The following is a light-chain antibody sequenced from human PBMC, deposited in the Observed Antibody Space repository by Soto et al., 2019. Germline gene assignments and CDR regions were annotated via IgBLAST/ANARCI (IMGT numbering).Light chain of an antibody. V-gene: IGLV2-14*01. CDR3: SSYTSTSTPHV. CDR2: DVS. CDR1: SSDVGAYNY. J-gene: IGLJ1*01. Sequence: QSALTQPASVSGSPGQSITISCTGTSSDVGAYNYVSWYQQYPGKAPKLMIYDVSNRPSGVSNRFSGSKSGNTASLTISGLQAEDEADFYCSSYTSTSTPHVFGTGTKLTVL.